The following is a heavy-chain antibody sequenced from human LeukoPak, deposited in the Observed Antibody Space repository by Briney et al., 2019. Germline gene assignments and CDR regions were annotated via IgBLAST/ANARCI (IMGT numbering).Heavy chain of an antibody. CDR3: AREWSLGYCSSTSCYADAFDI. D-gene: IGHD2-2*01. CDR2: ISAYNGNT. J-gene: IGHJ3*02. V-gene: IGHV1-18*01. CDR1: GYTFTSYG. Sequence: ASVKVSCKASGYTFTSYGISWVRQAPGQGLEWMGWISAYNGNTNYAQKLQGRVTITADESTSTAYMELSSLRSEDTAVYYCAREWSLGYCSSTSCYADAFDIWGQGTMVTVSS.